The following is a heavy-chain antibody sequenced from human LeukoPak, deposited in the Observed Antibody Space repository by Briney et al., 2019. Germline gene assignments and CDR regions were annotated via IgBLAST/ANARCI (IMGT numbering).Heavy chain of an antibody. V-gene: IGHV4-39*01. CDR3: ASAPRRGSIGGLDY. D-gene: IGHD3-10*01. CDR2: IYYSGST. J-gene: IGHJ4*02. CDR1: GXSISSSSYY. Sequence: SETLSLTCTVSGXSISSSSYYWGWIRQPPGKGLEWIGSIYYSGSTYYSPSLKSRLTISVDTSKNQFSLRLTSVTAADTAVYYCASAPRRGSIGGLDYWGQGILVTVSS.